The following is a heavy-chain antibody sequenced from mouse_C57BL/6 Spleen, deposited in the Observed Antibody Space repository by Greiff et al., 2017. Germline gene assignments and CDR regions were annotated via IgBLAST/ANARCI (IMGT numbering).Heavy chain of an antibody. J-gene: IGHJ3*01. CDR1: GYTFTGYW. V-gene: IGHV1-9*01. CDR2: ILPGSGST. D-gene: IGHD2-1*01. Sequence: QVQLQQSGAELMKPGASVKLSCKATGYTFTGYWIEWVKQRPGHGLEWIGEILPGSGSTNYNAKFKGKATLTADTSSNTAYMQLGSLTPEDSAIYYCARFGVIYYGNRAWFAYWGQGTLVTVSS. CDR3: ARFGVIYYGNRAWFAY.